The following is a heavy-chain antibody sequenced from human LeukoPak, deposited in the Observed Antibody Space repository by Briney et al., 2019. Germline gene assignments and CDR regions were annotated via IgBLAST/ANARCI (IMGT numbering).Heavy chain of an antibody. D-gene: IGHD2/OR15-2a*01. CDR3: ARASPADFFSFDY. J-gene: IGHJ4*02. CDR2: INPNSGGT. V-gene: IGHV1-2*02. Sequence: ASVKVSCKASGYTFTGYYMHWVRQAPGQGLERMGWINPNSGGTNYAQKFQGRVTMTRDTSISTAYMELSRLRSDDTAVYYCARASPADFFSFDYWGQGTLVTVSS. CDR1: GYTFTGYY.